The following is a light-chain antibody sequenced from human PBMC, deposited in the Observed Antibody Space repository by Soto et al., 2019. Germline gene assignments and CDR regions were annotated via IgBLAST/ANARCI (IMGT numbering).Light chain of an antibody. V-gene: IGKV1-5*03. J-gene: IGKJ1*01. CDR3: QQRGT. CDR2: KAS. Sequence: DIQMTQSPSTLSASVGDRVTITCRASKSISSWLAWYQQKPGKAPKLLIYKASSLESGVPSRFSGSGSGTEFTLTISSLQPDDFATYYCQQRGTFGQGTKVEIK. CDR1: KSISSW.